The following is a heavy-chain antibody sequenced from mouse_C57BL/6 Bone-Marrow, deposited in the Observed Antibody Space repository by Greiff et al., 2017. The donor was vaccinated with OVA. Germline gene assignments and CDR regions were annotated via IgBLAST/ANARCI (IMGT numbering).Heavy chain of an antibody. J-gene: IGHJ3*01. CDR1: GYTFTEYT. CDR2: FYPGSGSI. V-gene: IGHV1-62-2*01. D-gene: IGHD2-4*01. CDR3: ARHEGRSPIYYDYEAWFAY. Sequence: QVQLKQSGAELVKPGASVKLSCKASGYTFTEYTIHWVKQRSGQGLEWIGWFYPGSGSIKYNEKFKDKATLTADKSSSTVYMELSSLTSEDSAVYFWARHEGRSPIYYDYEAWFAYWGQGTLVTVSA.